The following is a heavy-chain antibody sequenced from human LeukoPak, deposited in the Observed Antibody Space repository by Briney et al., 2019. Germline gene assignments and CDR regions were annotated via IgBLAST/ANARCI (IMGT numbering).Heavy chain of an antibody. D-gene: IGHD2-21*02. J-gene: IGHJ3*01. CDR2: VFYSGGT. CDR3: ARHLSVTYDAFNL. CDR1: GGSTTGYF. V-gene: IGHV4-59*08. Sequence: SETLSLTCTTSGGSTTGYFWSWIRQPPGKGPEWIGYVFYSGGTLYNPSLDSRVTISVDTSKTQFSLELTSVTAADTAVYYCARHLSVTYDAFNLWGRGTMVTVSS.